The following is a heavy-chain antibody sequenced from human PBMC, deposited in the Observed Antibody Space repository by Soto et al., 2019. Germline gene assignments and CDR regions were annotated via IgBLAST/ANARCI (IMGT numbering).Heavy chain of an antibody. CDR1: GFTFSSYT. V-gene: IGHV3-23*01. CDR3: AKGVRHSGYDHASDY. J-gene: IGHJ4*02. Sequence: EVQLLESGGDLVQPGGSLRLSCAASGFTFSSYTMTWVRQAPGKGLEWVSTISGSGDSTYYADSVKGRFTISRDNSKNTLYLHIYSLRVEDTAVYYCAKGVRHSGYDHASDYWGQGTLVTVSS. CDR2: ISGSGDST. D-gene: IGHD5-12*01.